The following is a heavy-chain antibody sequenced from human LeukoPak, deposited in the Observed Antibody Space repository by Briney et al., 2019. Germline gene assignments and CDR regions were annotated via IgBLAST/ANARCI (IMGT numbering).Heavy chain of an antibody. CDR2: INHSGST. J-gene: IGHJ4*02. V-gene: IGHV4-39*01. D-gene: IGHD6-13*01. Sequence: SETLSLTCTVSGGSISSNNYYWSWIRQPPGKGLEWIGEINHSGSTNYNPSLKSRVTISVDTSKNQFSLKLSSVTAADTAVYYCARQSSSSWLYDYWGQGTLVTVFS. CDR1: GGSISSNNYY. CDR3: ARQSSSSWLYDY.